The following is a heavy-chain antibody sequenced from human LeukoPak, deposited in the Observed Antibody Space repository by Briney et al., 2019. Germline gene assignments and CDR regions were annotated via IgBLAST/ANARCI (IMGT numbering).Heavy chain of an antibody. Sequence: SETLSLTCAVSGYSIGSGYYWGWIRQPPGKGLEWIGSIYHSGSTYYNPSLKSRVTISVDTSKNQFSLKLSSVTAADTAVYYCARKGYSSGWYNWFDPWGQGTLVTVSS. V-gene: IGHV4-38-2*01. D-gene: IGHD6-19*01. CDR2: IYHSGST. CDR3: ARKGYSSGWYNWFDP. J-gene: IGHJ5*02. CDR1: GYSIGSGYY.